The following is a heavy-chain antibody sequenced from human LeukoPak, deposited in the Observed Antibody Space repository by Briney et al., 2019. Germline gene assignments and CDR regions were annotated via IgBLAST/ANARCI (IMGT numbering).Heavy chain of an antibody. D-gene: IGHD5-24*01. J-gene: IGHJ4*02. CDR2: INEGGSVT. V-gene: IGHV3-74*01. CDR3: SRDLRGRDDY. Sequence: RQAPGXGLVWVSRINEGGSVTDYADSVKGRFTISRDNAKNTLYLEMNSLRAEDTAVYYCSRDLRGRDDYWGQGTLVSVSS.